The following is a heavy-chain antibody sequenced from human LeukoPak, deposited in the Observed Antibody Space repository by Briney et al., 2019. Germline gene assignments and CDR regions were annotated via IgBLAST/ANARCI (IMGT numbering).Heavy chain of an antibody. Sequence: GGSLRLSCAASGFTFSTYNMNWVRQAPGKGLEWVSGISWNSGSIGYADSVKGRFTISRDNAKNSLYLQMNSLRAEDTALYYCAKDIRPYYDSAFDIWGQGTMVTVSS. D-gene: IGHD3-22*01. CDR2: ISWNSGSI. CDR3: AKDIRPYYDSAFDI. J-gene: IGHJ3*02. CDR1: GFTFSTYN. V-gene: IGHV3-9*01.